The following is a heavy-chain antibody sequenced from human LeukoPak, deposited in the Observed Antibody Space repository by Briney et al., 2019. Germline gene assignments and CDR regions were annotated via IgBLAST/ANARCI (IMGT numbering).Heavy chain of an antibody. CDR1: GGSISSYY. CDR3: ARVEMDFWSGYLNWFDP. D-gene: IGHD3-3*01. CDR2: IYYSGST. J-gene: IGHJ5*02. V-gene: IGHV4-59*01. Sequence: SETLSLTCTVSGGSISSYYWSWIRQPPGKGLEWIGYIYYSGSTNYNPSLKSRVTISVDTSKNQFSLKLSSVTAADTAVYYCARVEMDFWSGYLNWFDPWGQGTLVTVSS.